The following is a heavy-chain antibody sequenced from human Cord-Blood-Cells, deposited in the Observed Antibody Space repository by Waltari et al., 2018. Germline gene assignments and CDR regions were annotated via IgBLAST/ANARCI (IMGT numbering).Heavy chain of an antibody. D-gene: IGHD6-13*01. Sequence: QVQLVQSGAELKQPGASVTVSCKASGCTLPRYDINWVRQATGQGLEWMGWMNPNSGNTGYAQKFQGRVTMTRNTSISTAYMELSSMRSEDTAVYYCARGPRYDSSSWYNWFDPWGQGTLVTVSS. J-gene: IGHJ5*02. CDR2: MNPNSGNT. CDR1: GCTLPRYD. V-gene: IGHV1-8*01. CDR3: ARGPRYDSSSWYNWFDP.